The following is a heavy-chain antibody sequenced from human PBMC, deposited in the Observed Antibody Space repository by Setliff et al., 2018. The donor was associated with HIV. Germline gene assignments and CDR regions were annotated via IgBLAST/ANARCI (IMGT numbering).Heavy chain of an antibody. CDR3: ARHQVSYYDFWSGSLYYMDV. D-gene: IGHD3-3*01. Sequence: ASETLSLTCNVSVASLSNRNYYWAWIRQPPGKGLVWVGSISHPGSTYYNASVKSRVTMFLDTSNNQFSLKLNSVTAADTAVYFCARHQVSYYDFWSGSLYYMDVWGKGTTVT. CDR2: ISHPGST. J-gene: IGHJ6*03. CDR1: VASLSNRNYY. V-gene: IGHV4-39*01.